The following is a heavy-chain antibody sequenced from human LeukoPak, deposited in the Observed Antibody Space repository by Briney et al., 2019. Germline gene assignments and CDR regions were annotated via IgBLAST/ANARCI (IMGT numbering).Heavy chain of an antibody. Sequence: SETLSPTCTVSGGSISDYYWSWIRQAPGKGLEWIGYIYDSGSTNYNPSLKSRVTISVDTSKNQFSLKLSSVTAADTAVYYCARDNWNYGSSMDVWGQGTTVTVSS. CDR1: GGSISDYY. J-gene: IGHJ6*02. CDR3: ARDNWNYGSSMDV. D-gene: IGHD1-7*01. CDR2: IYDSGST. V-gene: IGHV4-59*01.